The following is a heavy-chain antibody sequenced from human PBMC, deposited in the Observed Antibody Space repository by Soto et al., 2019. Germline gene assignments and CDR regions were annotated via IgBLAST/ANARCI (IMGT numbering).Heavy chain of an antibody. Sequence: LSLTCTVSGGSISSYYWSWIRQPPGKGLEWIGYIYYSGSTNYNPSLKSRVTISVDTSKNQFSLKLSSVTAADTAVYYCARLGGSYAVPHFDYWGQGTLVTVS. CDR1: GGSISSYY. D-gene: IGHD1-26*01. V-gene: IGHV4-59*01. CDR2: IYYSGST. J-gene: IGHJ4*02. CDR3: ARLGGSYAVPHFDY.